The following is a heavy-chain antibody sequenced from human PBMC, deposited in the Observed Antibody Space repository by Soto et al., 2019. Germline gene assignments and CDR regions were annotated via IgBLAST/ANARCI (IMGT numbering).Heavy chain of an antibody. V-gene: IGHV1-24*01. Sequence: SVKVSCQVSGYTLTELSMHWVRQAPVKGLEWMGGFDPEDGETIYAQKFQGRVTMTEDTSTDTAYMELSSLRSEDTAVYYCATSLIAVAATGDYFDYWGQGTLVTVSS. CDR2: FDPEDGET. D-gene: IGHD6-19*01. J-gene: IGHJ4*02. CDR1: GYTLTELS. CDR3: ATSLIAVAATGDYFDY.